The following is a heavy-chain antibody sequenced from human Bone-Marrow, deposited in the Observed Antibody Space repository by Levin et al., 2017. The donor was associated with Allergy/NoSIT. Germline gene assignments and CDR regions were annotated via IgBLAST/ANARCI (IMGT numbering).Heavy chain of an antibody. Sequence: HPGGSLRLSCAASGFTFSSYGMHWVRQAPGKGLEWVAVIWYDGSNKYYADSVKGRFTISRDNSKNTLYLQMNSLRAEDTAVYYCARAPTAVAGKIDYWGQGTLVTVSS. D-gene: IGHD6-19*01. CDR3: ARAPTAVAGKIDY. CDR2: IWYDGSNK. CDR1: GFTFSSYG. V-gene: IGHV3-33*01. J-gene: IGHJ4*02.